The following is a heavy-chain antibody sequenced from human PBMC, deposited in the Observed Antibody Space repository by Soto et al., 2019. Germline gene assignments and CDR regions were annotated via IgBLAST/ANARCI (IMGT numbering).Heavy chain of an antibody. V-gene: IGHV3-21*01. CDR3: ARDRLVYSSSNNWFDP. CDR2: ISSSSYI. D-gene: IGHD6-13*01. J-gene: IGHJ5*02. CDR1: GFTFSSYS. Sequence: EVQLVESGGGLVKPGGSLRISCAASGFTFSSYSMNWVRQAPGKGLEWVSSISSSSYIYYADSVKGRFTISRDNAKNSLYLQMNSLRAEDTAVYYWARDRLVYSSSNNWFDPWGQGTLVTVSS.